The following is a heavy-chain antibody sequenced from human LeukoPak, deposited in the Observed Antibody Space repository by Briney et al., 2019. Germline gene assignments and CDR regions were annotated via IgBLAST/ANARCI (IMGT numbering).Heavy chain of an antibody. J-gene: IGHJ4*02. D-gene: IGHD5-18*01. CDR2: IYHSGGT. Sequence: SETLSLTXAVSGYSISSGYYWGWIRQPPGKGLEWIGSIYHSGGTYYNPSLKSRVTISVDTSKNQFSLKLSSVTAADTAVYYCARRSGYSYGYDYWGQGTLVTVSS. V-gene: IGHV4-38-2*01. CDR1: GYSISSGYY. CDR3: ARRSGYSYGYDY.